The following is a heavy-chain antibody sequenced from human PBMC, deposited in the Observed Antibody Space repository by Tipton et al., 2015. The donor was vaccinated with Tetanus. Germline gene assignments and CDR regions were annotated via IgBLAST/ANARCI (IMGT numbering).Heavy chain of an antibody. D-gene: IGHD2-21*02. V-gene: IGHV3-21*01. Sequence: GSLRLSCAASGFAFSAYSMNWVRQAPGEGLEWVSSITGSSNYIYYADSVRGRFTISRDNANNSLYLQMNSLRADDTAVYYCVRKGTAIPLDYWGQGTLVTVSS. CDR3: VRKGTAIPLDY. CDR1: GFAFSAYS. J-gene: IGHJ4*02. CDR2: ITGSSNYI.